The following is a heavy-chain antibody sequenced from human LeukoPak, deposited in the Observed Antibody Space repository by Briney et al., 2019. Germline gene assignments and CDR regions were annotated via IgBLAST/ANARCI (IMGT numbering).Heavy chain of an antibody. CDR2: IYHSGST. J-gene: IGHJ3*02. V-gene: IGHV4-38-2*01. CDR1: GYSISSGYY. CDR3: ASDIVVVPAAIGAFDI. D-gene: IGHD2-2*02. Sequence: SETLSLTCAVSGYSISSGYYWGWNRPPPGKGLEWIGSIYHSGSTYYNPSLKSRVTISVDTSKNQFSLKLSSVTAADTAVYYCASDIVVVPAAIGAFDIWGQGTMVTVSS.